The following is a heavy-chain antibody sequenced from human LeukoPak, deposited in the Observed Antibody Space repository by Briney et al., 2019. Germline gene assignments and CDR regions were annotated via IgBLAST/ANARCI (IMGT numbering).Heavy chain of an antibody. D-gene: IGHD5-12*01. CDR1: GGSFSGYY. J-gene: IGHJ6*03. V-gene: IGHV4-34*01. Sequence: SETLSLTCAVYGGSFSGYYWSWIRQPPGKGLEWIGEINHSGSTNYNPSLKSRVTTSVDTSKNQFSLKLSSVTAADTAVYYCARVRGLRPYYYYMDVWGKGTTVTVSS. CDR3: ARVRGLRPYYYYMDV. CDR2: INHSGST.